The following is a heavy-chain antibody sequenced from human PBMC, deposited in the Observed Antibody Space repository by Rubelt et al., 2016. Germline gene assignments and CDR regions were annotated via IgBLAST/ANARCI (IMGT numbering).Heavy chain of an antibody. Sequence: VKVSCKASGYTFTSYYMHWVRQAPGQGLEWMGIINPSGGSTSYAQKFQGRVTMTTDTSTSTAYMELRSLRSDDTAVYYCAREGVDYWGQGTLVTVSS. CDR3: AREGVDY. V-gene: IGHV1-46*01. J-gene: IGHJ4*02. D-gene: IGHD3-16*01. CDR2: INPSGGST. CDR1: GYTFTSYY.